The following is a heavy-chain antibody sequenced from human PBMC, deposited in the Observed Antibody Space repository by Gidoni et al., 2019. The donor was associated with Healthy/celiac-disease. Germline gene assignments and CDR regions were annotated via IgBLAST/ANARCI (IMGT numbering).Heavy chain of an antibody. Sequence: EVQLVESGGGLVQPGGSLRLPCSASGFNFRSYAMHWVRLAPGKGREYVSSISRNGGSTYYADSVKGRVTISRDNSKNTLYLQMSSLRAEDTAVYYCVKDRGWELRPHNWFDPWGQGTLVTVSS. CDR1: GFNFRSYA. CDR3: VKDRGWELRPHNWFDP. CDR2: ISRNGGST. J-gene: IGHJ5*02. V-gene: IGHV3-64D*06. D-gene: IGHD1-26*01.